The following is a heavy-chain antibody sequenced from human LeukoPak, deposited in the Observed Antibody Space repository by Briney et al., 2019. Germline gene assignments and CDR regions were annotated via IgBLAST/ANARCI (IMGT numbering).Heavy chain of an antibody. CDR2: IKGDGSET. CDR1: GFTFSDYW. D-gene: IGHD3-22*01. Sequence: PGGSLRLSCAASGFTFSDYWMHWVRPVPGKGLVWVSRIKGDGSETTISRDNAKNTLFLQMNSLRAEDTAVYFCAKRGVVIRVILVGFHKEAYYFDSWGQGALVTVSS. V-gene: IGHV3-74*01. CDR3: AKRGVVIRVILVGFHKEAYYFDS. J-gene: IGHJ4*02.